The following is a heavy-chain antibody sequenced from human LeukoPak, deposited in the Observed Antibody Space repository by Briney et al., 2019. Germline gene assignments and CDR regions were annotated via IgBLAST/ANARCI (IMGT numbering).Heavy chain of an antibody. J-gene: IGHJ6*04. CDR1: GYTFTSYG. CDR3: ARATNYDLWSAYYHHMDV. Sequence: GASVKVSCKASGYTFTSYGISWVRQAPGQGLEWMGWISAYNGNTNYAQKFQGRVTMTTDTSTNTAYMELTSLRSDDTAVYYCARATNYDLWSAYYHHMDVWGKGTTVTVSS. CDR2: ISAYNGNT. V-gene: IGHV1-18*01. D-gene: IGHD3-3*01.